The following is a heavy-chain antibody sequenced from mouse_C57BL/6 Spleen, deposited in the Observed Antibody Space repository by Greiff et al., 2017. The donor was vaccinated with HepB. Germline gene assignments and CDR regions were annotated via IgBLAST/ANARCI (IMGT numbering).Heavy chain of an antibody. V-gene: IGHV1-59*01. CDR3: ARITTGVDYAMDY. CDR1: GYTFTSYW. CDR2: IDPSDSYT. D-gene: IGHD1-1*01. Sequence: QVQLKESGAELVRPGTSVKLSCKASGYTFTSYWMHWVKQRPGQGLEWIGVIDPSDSYTNYNQKFKGKATLTVDTSSSTAYMQLSSLTSEDSAVYYWARITTGVDYAMDYWGQGTSVTVSS. J-gene: IGHJ4*01.